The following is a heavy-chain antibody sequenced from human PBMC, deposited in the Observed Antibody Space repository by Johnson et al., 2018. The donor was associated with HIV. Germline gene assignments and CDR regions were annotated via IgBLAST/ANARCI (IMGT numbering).Heavy chain of an antibody. V-gene: IGHV3-30*03. D-gene: IGHD6-19*01. CDR1: GFTFDDYG. J-gene: IGHJ3*01. Sequence: QVQLVESGGGVVRPGGSLRLSCAASGFTFDDYGMSWVRQDPGKGLEWVAVISYDGSNKYYADSVKGRFTISRDNSKKTLYLQMNSLRAEYTAVYYCARKQGLEIPSDALDVGGQGTSVTVSS. CDR3: ARKQGLEIPSDALDV. CDR2: ISYDGSNK.